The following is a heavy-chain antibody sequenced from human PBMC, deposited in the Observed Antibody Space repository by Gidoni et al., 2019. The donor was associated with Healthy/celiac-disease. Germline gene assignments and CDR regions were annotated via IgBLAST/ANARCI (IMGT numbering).Heavy chain of an antibody. Sequence: HMQLVQSGPEVNKPGTSVKVSCTASGFTFTSSAVQWVRQARGQRLEWIGWIVVGSGNTNYAQKCQERVTITRDMSTSTAYMELSSLRSEDTAVYYCAAGNDSSSWYSYYYYGMDVWGQGTTVTVSS. J-gene: IGHJ6*02. CDR1: GFTFTSSA. V-gene: IGHV1-58*01. CDR2: IVVGSGNT. D-gene: IGHD6-13*01. CDR3: AAGNDSSSWYSYYYYGMDV.